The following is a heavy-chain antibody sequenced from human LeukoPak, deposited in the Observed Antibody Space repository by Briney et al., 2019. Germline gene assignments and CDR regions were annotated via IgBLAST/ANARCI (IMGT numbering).Heavy chain of an antibody. Sequence: ASVKVSCKVSGYTLTELSMHWVRQAPGKGLEWMGGFYPEDGETIYAQKFQGRITMTEDTSTDTAYMELSSLRSEDTAVYYCARTHDFWSGYSYYFDYWGQGTLVTVSS. CDR3: ARTHDFWSGYSYYFDY. V-gene: IGHV1-24*01. J-gene: IGHJ4*02. CDR2: FYPEDGET. CDR1: GYTLTELS. D-gene: IGHD3-3*01.